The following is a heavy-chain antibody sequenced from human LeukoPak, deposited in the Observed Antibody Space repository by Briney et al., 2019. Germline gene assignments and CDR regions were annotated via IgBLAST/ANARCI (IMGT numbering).Heavy chain of an antibody. J-gene: IGHJ5*02. CDR1: GGSISSGGYY. V-gene: IGHV4-31*03. CDR2: IYYSGST. CDR3: ARVLGYCSSSSCYGWFDP. D-gene: IGHD2-2*01. Sequence: SETLSLICTVSGGSISSGGYYWSWIRQHPGKGLEWIGYIYYSGSTYYNPSLKSRLTISVDTSKNYFSLKLSSVTAADTAVYYCARVLGYCSSSSCYGWFDPWGQGTLVTVSS.